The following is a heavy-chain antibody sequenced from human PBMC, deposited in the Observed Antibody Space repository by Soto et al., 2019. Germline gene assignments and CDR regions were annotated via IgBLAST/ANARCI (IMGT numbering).Heavy chain of an antibody. CDR3: ASGREATIRYYYYGMDV. D-gene: IGHD5-12*01. J-gene: IGHJ6*02. Sequence: QVQLQESGPGLVKPSQTLSLTCTVSGGSISSGGYYWSWIRQHPGKGLEWIGYIYYSGSTYYNPSLKSRVTISVDTSKNQFSLKLSSVTAADTAVYYCASGREATIRYYYYGMDVWGQGTTVTVSS. CDR1: GGSISSGGYY. CDR2: IYYSGST. V-gene: IGHV4-31*03.